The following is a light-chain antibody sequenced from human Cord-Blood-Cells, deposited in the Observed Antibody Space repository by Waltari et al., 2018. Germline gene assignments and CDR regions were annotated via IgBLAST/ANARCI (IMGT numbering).Light chain of an antibody. Sequence: IVLTQSPATLSLSPGDRATLSCRASRSVSSYLAWYQQKPGQAPRLLIYDASNRATGIPARFSGSGSGTDFTLTISSLEPEDFAVYYCQQRSNWPLTFGGGTKVEIK. CDR2: DAS. J-gene: IGKJ4*02. CDR3: QQRSNWPLT. CDR1: RSVSSY. V-gene: IGKV3-11*01.